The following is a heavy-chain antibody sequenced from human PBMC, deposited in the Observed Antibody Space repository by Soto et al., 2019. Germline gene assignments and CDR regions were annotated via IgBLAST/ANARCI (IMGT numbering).Heavy chain of an antibody. CDR1: GYTFTSYG. Sequence: AASVKVSCKASGYTFTSYGISWVRQAPGQGLEWMGWISAYNGNTNYAQKLQGRVTMTTDTSTSTAHMELRSLRSDDTAMYYCARYPYTVTDYWGQGTRVTVSS. D-gene: IGHD4-4*01. CDR3: ARYPYTVTDY. V-gene: IGHV1-18*04. CDR2: ISAYNGNT. J-gene: IGHJ4*02.